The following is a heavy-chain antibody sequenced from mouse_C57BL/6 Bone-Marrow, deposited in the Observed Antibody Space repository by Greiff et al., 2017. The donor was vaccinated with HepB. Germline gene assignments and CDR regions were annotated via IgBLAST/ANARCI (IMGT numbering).Heavy chain of an antibody. D-gene: IGHD1-1*01. CDR2: IHPNSGST. CDR3: ARTPLYYGSSYYAMDY. Sequence: VQLQQPGAELVKPGASVKLSCKASGYTFTSYWMHWVKQRPGQGLEWIGMIHPNSGSTNYNEKFKSKATLTVDKSSSTAYMQLSSLTSEDSAVYYCARTPLYYGSSYYAMDYWGQGTSVTVSS. CDR1: GYTFTSYW. V-gene: IGHV1-64*01. J-gene: IGHJ4*01.